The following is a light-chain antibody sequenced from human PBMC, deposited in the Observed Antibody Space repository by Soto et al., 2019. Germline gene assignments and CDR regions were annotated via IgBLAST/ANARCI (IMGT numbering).Light chain of an antibody. J-gene: IGLJ1*01. CDR1: SSNIGAGYD. CDR3: PSYDRSLSGSYV. V-gene: IGLV1-40*01. CDR2: GNT. Sequence: QSVLTQPPSVSGAPGQRVTIACTGSSSNIGAGYDVHWYQQLPGTAPKLLIYGNTNRPSGVPDRFSGSKSGTSASLAITGLQAEDEADYFCPSYDRSLSGSYVFGNGTKVTVL.